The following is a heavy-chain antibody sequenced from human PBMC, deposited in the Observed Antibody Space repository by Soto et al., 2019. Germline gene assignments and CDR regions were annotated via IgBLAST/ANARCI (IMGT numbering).Heavy chain of an antibody. CDR1: GFTFSSYA. J-gene: IGHJ6*02. CDR3: ARDIAVAGTGYYGMDV. CDR2: ISYDGSNK. D-gene: IGHD6-19*01. V-gene: IGHV3-30-3*01. Sequence: GGALRLSCAASGFTFSSYAMHWVRQAPGKGLEWVAVISYDGSNKYYADSVKGRFTISRDNSKNTLYLQMNSLRAEDTAVYYCARDIAVAGTGYYGMDVWGQGTTVTVSS.